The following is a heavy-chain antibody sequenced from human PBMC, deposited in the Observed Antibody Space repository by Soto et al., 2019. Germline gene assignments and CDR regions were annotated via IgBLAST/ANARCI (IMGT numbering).Heavy chain of an antibody. CDR2: ISYDGSNK. CDR1: GFTFSTYT. Sequence: QVQLVESGGGVVQPGRSLRLSCAASGFTFSTYTIHWVRQAPGKGLEWVAVISYDGSNKYYADSVKGRFTISRDNSKNTRYLQRNSLRAEDTAVYYCARDRGYSGYDPASILGLDYYGMDVWGQGTTVTVSS. D-gene: IGHD5-12*01. V-gene: IGHV3-30-3*01. J-gene: IGHJ6*02. CDR3: ARDRGYSGYDPASILGLDYYGMDV.